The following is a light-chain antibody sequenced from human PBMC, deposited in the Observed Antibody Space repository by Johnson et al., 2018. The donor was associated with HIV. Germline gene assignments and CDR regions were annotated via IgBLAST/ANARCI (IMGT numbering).Light chain of an antibody. CDR1: SSNIGNNY. V-gene: IGLV1-51*01. CDR2: DNN. Sequence: QSVLTQSPSVSAAPGQKVTISCSGSSSNIGNNYVSWYQQLPGTAPKFLIYDNNKRPSGISDRFSGSKSGTSATLGITGLQTGDEADYYCGAWDSSLNAGVFGTGTKVTVL. CDR3: GAWDSSLNAGV. J-gene: IGLJ1*01.